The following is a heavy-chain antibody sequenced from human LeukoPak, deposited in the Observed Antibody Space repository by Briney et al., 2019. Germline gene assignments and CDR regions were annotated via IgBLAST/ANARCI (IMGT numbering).Heavy chain of an antibody. Sequence: VASVKVSCKASGYTCIHYGISWVRQAPGQGLEWMDWINTNNGNTNYAQNLQGRVTMTTDTSTSTAYMELRSLRSDDTAVYFCARDLTGSRCRGGSCYFMFGYWGQGTLVTVSS. CDR3: ARDLTGSRCRGGSCYFMFGY. D-gene: IGHD2-15*01. V-gene: IGHV1-18*01. J-gene: IGHJ4*02. CDR1: GYTCIHYG. CDR2: INTNNGNT.